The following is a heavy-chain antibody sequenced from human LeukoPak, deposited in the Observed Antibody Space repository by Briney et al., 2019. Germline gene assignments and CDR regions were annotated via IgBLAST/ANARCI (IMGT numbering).Heavy chain of an antibody. J-gene: IGHJ4*02. CDR2: IYYSGST. D-gene: IGHD3-22*01. CDR3: ARQAFYDSSGFFDY. V-gene: IGHV4-39*01. CDR1: GGSISSSSSYL. Sequence: SETLSLTCTVSGGSISSSSSYLWGWIRQPPGKGLEWIGSIYYSGSTYYNPSLTSRVTISVDTSKNRFSLKVSSVTAADTAVYHCARQAFYDSSGFFDYWGQGTLVTVSS.